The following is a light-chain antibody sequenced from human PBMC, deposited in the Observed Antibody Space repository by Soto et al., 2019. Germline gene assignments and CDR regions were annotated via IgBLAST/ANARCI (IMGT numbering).Light chain of an antibody. Sequence: EIVMTQSPATLSVSPGERATLSCRASPSVSSNLAWYQQKPGQAPRLLIYGASTRATGIPARFSGSGFWTNFTISNSSLQYEDVEVEYCQQYNNWPWTFSQGTKVEIK. V-gene: IGKV3-15*01. CDR3: QQYNNWPWT. CDR1: PSVSSN. J-gene: IGKJ1*01. CDR2: GAS.